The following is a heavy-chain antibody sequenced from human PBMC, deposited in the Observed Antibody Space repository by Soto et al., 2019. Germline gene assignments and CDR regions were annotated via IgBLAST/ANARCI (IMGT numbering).Heavy chain of an antibody. J-gene: IGHJ4*02. CDR1: EFTFGNYA. D-gene: IGHD3-22*01. V-gene: IGHV3-23*01. CDR3: ANNPGYGYDSTGYHFDY. CDR2: ISYGGGTT. Sequence: GGSLRVSYAAAEFTFGNYAMSWVRKAPGKGLEWVSAISYGGGTTYYADSVKGRFTISRGNSKNTLYLQMNSLRAEDTAVYYCANNPGYGYDSTGYHFDYWRQGTLVTVSS.